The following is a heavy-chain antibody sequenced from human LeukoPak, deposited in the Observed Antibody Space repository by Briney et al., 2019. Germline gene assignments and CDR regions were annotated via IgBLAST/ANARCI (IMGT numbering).Heavy chain of an antibody. Sequence: TSVKVSCKASGYTFTGYYMHWVRQAPGQGLEWMGWINPNSGGTNYAQKLQGRVTMTTDTSTSTAYMELRSLRSDDTAVYYCARGLQENLAWLQAFSAFDIWGQGTMVTVSS. V-gene: IGHV1-2*02. D-gene: IGHD6-19*01. CDR2: INPNSGGT. CDR1: GYTFTGYY. J-gene: IGHJ3*02. CDR3: ARGLQENLAWLQAFSAFDI.